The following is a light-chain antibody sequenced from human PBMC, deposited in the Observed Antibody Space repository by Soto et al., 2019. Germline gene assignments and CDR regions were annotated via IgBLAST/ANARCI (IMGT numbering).Light chain of an antibody. J-gene: IGKJ3*01. V-gene: IGKV3D-20*02. CDR2: GAS. CDR1: QSISSSY. CDR3: QQRSNWPWT. Sequence: EIVLTQSPGTLSLSPGERATLSCRARQSISSSYLAWYQQRPGQAPRLLIYGASSRATGIPDRFSGSGSGTDFTLTISRLEPEDFAVYYCQQRSNWPWTFGPGTKVDIK.